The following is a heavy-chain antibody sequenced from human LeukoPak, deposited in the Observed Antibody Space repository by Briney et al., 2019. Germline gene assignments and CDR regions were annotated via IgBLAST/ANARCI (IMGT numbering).Heavy chain of an antibody. Sequence: GASVKVSCKASGYTFTSYYMHWVRQAPGQGLEWMGIINPSGGSTSYAQKFQGRVTMTRDTSTSTVYTELSSLRSEDTAVYYCARGAGDYYDSSGYFRIDYWGQGTLVTVSS. CDR1: GYTFTSYY. J-gene: IGHJ4*02. CDR3: ARGAGDYYDSSGYFRIDY. D-gene: IGHD3-22*01. V-gene: IGHV1-46*01. CDR2: INPSGGST.